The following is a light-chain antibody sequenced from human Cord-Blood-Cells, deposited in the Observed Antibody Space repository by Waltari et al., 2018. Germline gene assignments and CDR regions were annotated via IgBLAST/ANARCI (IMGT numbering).Light chain of an antibody. J-gene: IGLJ1*01. V-gene: IGLV1-40*01. CDR2: GNS. CDR3: QSYDSSLSGYV. Sequence: QSVLTPPPSVSGAPGQRVTISCTGSSSNIGAGYDVNRYQQLPGTAPKLLIYGNSNRPSGVPDRFSGSKSGTSASLAITGLQAEDEADYYCQSYDSSLSGYVFGTGTKVTVL. CDR1: SSNIGAGYD.